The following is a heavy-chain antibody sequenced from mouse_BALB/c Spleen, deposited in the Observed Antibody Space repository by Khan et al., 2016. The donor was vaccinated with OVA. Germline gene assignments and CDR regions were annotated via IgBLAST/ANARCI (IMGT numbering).Heavy chain of an antibody. CDR2: IWGDGST. D-gene: IGHD2-1*01. CDR1: GFSLTSYG. J-gene: IGHJ4*01. CDR3: AKQNHGTLYAGDY. V-gene: IGHV2-3*01. Sequence: QVQLKQSGPGLVAPSQSLSITCTVSGFSLTSYGVSWVRQPPGKGLEWLGVIWGDGSTNYHSALKSRLSVNKDNSKSQVFLKLNSLQTDDTATYDCAKQNHGTLYAGDYWGQGTSVTVSS.